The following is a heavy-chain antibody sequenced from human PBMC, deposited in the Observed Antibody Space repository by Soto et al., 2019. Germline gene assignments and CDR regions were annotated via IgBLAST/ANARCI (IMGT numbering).Heavy chain of an antibody. V-gene: IGHV3-7*01. CDR2: IKQTGGEK. D-gene: IGHD4-4*01. Sequence: HPGGSLRLSCVASGFSFSSYWMSWVRQAPGKGLEWVANIKQTGGEKFYVDSVKGRFTISRDNAKNSLYLEMNSLKAEDTAVYYCAREKWLQFYFYYGLDVWGRGTTVTVSS. CDR3: AREKWLQFYFYYGLDV. CDR1: GFSFSSYW. J-gene: IGHJ6*02.